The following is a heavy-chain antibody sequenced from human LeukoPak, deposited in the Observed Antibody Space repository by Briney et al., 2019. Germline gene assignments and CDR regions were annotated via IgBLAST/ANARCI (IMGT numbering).Heavy chain of an antibody. D-gene: IGHD1-26*01. CDR3: ARGLPQSYTGSPGAFDI. Sequence: ASVKVSCKASGYTLTSYGISWVRLAPGQGLEWMGWISPYNGNTNYAQKLQGRVTMTTDTSTSTAYMELRSLRSDDTAVYYCARGLPQSYTGSPGAFDIWGQGTTDTVSS. CDR1: GYTLTSYG. V-gene: IGHV1-18*01. CDR2: ISPYNGNT. J-gene: IGHJ3*02.